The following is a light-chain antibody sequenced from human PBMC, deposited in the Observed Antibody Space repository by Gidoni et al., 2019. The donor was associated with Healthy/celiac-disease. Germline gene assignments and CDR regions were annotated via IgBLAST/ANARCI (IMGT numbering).Light chain of an antibody. V-gene: IGLV3-21*04. CDR2: YDS. CDR1: NIGSKS. J-gene: IGLJ2*01. CDR3: QVWDSSSDHVV. Sequence: SSLLTQPPPVYWAPGKTARITCGGNNIGSKSVHWYQQKPGQAPVLVIYYDSDRPSGIPERFSGSNSGNTATLTISRVEAGDEADYYCQVWDSSSDHVVFGGGTKLTVL.